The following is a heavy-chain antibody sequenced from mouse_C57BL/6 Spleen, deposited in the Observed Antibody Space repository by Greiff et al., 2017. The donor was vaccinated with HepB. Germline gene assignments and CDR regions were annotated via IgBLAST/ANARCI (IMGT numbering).Heavy chain of an antibody. V-gene: IGHV5-17*01. J-gene: IGHJ2*01. CDR1: GFTFSDYG. CDR3: ARDVGSGIDY. Sequence: EVNVVESGGGLVKPGGSLKLSCAASGFTFSDYGMHWVRQAPEKGLEWVAYISSGSSTIYYADTVKGRFTISRDNAKNTLFLQMTSLRSEDTAMYYCARDVGSGIDYWGQGTTLTVSS. CDR2: ISSGSSTI.